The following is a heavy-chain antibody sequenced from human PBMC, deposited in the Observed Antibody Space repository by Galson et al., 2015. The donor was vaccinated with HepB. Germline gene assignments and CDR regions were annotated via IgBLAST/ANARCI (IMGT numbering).Heavy chain of an antibody. CDR1: GHTFNIFD. CDR3: ARGGRDGYNSH. Sequence: SVKVSCKASGHTFNIFDISWVRQATGQGLEWMGWMNPNSGSTDYAQKFQGRVTMTRDTAISTAFMELSSLRSDDTAVYYCARGGRDGYNSHWGQGTMVTVSS. V-gene: IGHV1-8*01. J-gene: IGHJ3*01. CDR2: MNPNSGST. D-gene: IGHD5-24*01.